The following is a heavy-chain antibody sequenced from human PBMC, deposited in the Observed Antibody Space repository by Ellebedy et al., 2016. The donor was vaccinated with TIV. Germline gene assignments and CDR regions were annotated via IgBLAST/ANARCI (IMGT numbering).Heavy chain of an antibody. CDR1: GISVNTDGVV. Sequence: SGPTLVKPTQTLTLTCSFSGISVNTDGVVVGWIRQPPGKALECLALLYWNGAERYRTSLRSRLTIAKDTSKNQVFLTMTNMDPADTATYFCTLRHLRSFDFGGFDEWGQGTLVTVSS. D-gene: IGHD3-9*01. J-gene: IGHJ4*02. CDR2: LYWNGAE. CDR3: TLRHLRSFDFGGFDE. V-gene: IGHV2-5*01.